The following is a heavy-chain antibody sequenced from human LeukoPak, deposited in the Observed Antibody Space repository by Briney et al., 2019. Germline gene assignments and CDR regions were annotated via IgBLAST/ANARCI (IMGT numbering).Heavy chain of an antibody. V-gene: IGHV3-23*01. CDR3: AKLGGAGDYVEGCCLDY. CDR2: ISRSGGRT. Sequence: GGPLRHSCAASGFNFSIYAMSCVAQPPGKSLVWVSAISRSGGRTYYAASVKGRFTISRDNSKTTLYLQMNSLRAEDRAVYYCAKLGGAGDYVEGCCLDYWGQGTLVTVSS. J-gene: IGHJ4*02. CDR1: GFNFSIYA. D-gene: IGHD4-17*01.